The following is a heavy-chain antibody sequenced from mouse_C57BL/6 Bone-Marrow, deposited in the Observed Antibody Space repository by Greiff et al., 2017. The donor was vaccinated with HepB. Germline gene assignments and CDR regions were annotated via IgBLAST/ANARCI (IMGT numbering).Heavy chain of an antibody. CDR3: AREAVATDFDY. V-gene: IGHV1-81*01. D-gene: IGHD1-1*01. Sequence: ESGAELARPGASVKLSCKASGYTFTSYGISWVKQRTGQGLEWIGEIYPRSGNTYYNEKFKGKATLTADKSSSTAYMELRSLTSEDSAVYFCAREAVATDFDYWGQGTTLTVSS. CDR1: GYTFTSYG. J-gene: IGHJ2*01. CDR2: IYPRSGNT.